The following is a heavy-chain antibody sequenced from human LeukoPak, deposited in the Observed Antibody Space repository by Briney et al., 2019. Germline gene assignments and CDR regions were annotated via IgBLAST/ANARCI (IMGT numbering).Heavy chain of an antibody. Sequence: PSEILSLTCAVYGGSFSGYYWSWIRQPPGKGLEWIGEINHSGSTNYNPSLKSRVTISVDTSKNQFSLKLSSVTAADTAVYYCARDYGDYAVNWFDPWGQGTLVTVSS. CDR2: INHSGST. CDR1: GGSFSGYY. D-gene: IGHD4-17*01. CDR3: ARDYGDYAVNWFDP. J-gene: IGHJ5*02. V-gene: IGHV4-34*01.